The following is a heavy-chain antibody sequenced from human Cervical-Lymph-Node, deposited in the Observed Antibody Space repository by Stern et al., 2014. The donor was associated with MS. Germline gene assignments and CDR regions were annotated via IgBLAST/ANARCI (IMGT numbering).Heavy chain of an antibody. CDR2: IAYDGNHK. CDR3: ARDYEDTSMLFDH. J-gene: IGHJ4*02. V-gene: IGHV3-30*03. D-gene: IGHD2-8*01. Sequence: DQLVESGGAVVQPGSSLRLSCAASGFTFSSSAIHWVRQAPGQRLEWVTVIAYDGNHKYDAASVKGRLTISRDNSKNTLQLQMNSVTPDDTAIYYCARDYEDTSMLFDHWGQGTLVTVSS. CDR1: GFTFSSSA.